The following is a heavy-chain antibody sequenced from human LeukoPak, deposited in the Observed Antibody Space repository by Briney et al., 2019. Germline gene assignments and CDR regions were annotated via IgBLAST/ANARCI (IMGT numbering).Heavy chain of an antibody. CDR2: IYYSGST. V-gene: IGHV4-59*01. CDR3: AREGSSWYRDYYYGMDV. D-gene: IGHD6-13*01. Sequence: SETLSLTCTVSGGSISSYYWSWIRQPPGKGLEWIGYIYYSGSTNYNPSLKSRVTISVDTSKNQFSLKLSSVTAADTAVYYCAREGSSWYRDYYYGMDVWGQGTTVTVSS. CDR1: GGSISSYY. J-gene: IGHJ6*02.